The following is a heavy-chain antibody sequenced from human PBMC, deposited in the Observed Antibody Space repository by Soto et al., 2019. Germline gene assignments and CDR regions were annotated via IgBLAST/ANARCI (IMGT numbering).Heavy chain of an antibody. CDR1: GGSISSGDYY. CDR3: ARERRIVGATH. V-gene: IGHV4-30-4*01. CDR2: IYYSGST. D-gene: IGHD1-26*01. J-gene: IGHJ4*02. Sequence: PSETLSLTCTVSGGSISSGDYYWSWIRQPPGKGLEWIGYIYYSGSTYYNPSLKSRVTISVDTSKNQFSLKLSSVTAADTAVYYCARERRIVGATHWGQGTLVTVSS.